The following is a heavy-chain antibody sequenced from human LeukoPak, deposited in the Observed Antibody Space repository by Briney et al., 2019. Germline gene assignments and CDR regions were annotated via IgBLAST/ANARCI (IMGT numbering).Heavy chain of an antibody. Sequence: PGGSLRLSCAASGFTFSSYSMNWVRQAPGKGLEWVSSISSSSYIYYADSVKGRFTISRDNAKNSLYLQMNSLRAEDTAVYYCARDLAAAGRDNWFDPWGQGTLVTVSS. V-gene: IGHV3-21*01. J-gene: IGHJ5*02. CDR2: ISSSSYI. CDR1: GFTFSSYS. CDR3: ARDLAAAGRDNWFDP. D-gene: IGHD6-13*01.